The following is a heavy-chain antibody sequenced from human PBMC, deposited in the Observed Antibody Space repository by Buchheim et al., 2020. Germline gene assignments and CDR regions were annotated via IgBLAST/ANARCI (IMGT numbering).Heavy chain of an antibody. V-gene: IGHV4-31*03. D-gene: IGHD3-22*01. CDR1: GGSISSGGYY. CDR3: ARGRRLNYYDSSGYYHKRGYYFDY. Sequence: QVQLQESGPGLVKPSQTLSLTCTVSGGSISSGGYYWSWIRQHPGKGLEWIGYIYYSGSTYYNPSLKSRVTISVDTSKNQFSLKLSSVTAADTAVYYCARGRRLNYYDSSGYYHKRGYYFDYWGQGTL. CDR2: IYYSGST. J-gene: IGHJ4*02.